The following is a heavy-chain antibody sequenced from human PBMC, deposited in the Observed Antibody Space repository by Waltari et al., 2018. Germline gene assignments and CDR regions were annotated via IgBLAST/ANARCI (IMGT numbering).Heavy chain of an antibody. CDR1: GFTFSSYG. J-gene: IGHJ4*02. V-gene: IGHV3-30*02. Sequence: QVQLVASGGGVVPPGGSLRLSCAASGFTFSSYGMHWVRQVQGRGLEWVGFIRYYGSNKYYADSVKGLFTISRDNSKNTLYLQMNSLRAEDTAVYYCAKEIGEDGNYWGQGTLVTVSS. CDR3: AKEIGEDGNY. D-gene: IGHD3-10*01. CDR2: IRYYGSNK.